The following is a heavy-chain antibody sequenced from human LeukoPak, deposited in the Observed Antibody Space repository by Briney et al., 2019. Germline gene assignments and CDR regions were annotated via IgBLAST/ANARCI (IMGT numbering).Heavy chain of an antibody. CDR3: ARDHGSSKEDDAFDI. CDR2: INAGSGNT. CDR1: GYTFTSYA. Sequence: APVKVSCKASGYTFTSYAMHWVRQAPGQRLEWMGWINAGSGNTKYSQNFQGRVTITSDTSASTAYMELSSLRSEDTAVYYCARDHGSSKEDDAFDIWGQGTMVTVSS. V-gene: IGHV1-3*01. J-gene: IGHJ3*02. D-gene: IGHD6-13*01.